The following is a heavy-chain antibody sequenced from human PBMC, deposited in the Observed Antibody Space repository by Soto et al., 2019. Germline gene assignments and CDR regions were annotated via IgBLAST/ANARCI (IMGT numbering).Heavy chain of an antibody. CDR1: EVKFTGYR. CDR3: GRDEVRNGVGV. J-gene: IGHJ6*02. V-gene: IGHV3-7*01. Sequence: AGWPMRLSYVASEVKFTGYRMSWVRQAPGEEVEWVANIKGDGSEKRYVDSVKGRLTISRDNAKNSVYLQMNSLRVEDTALYYCGRDEVRNGVGVWGQGTTVTVSS. CDR2: IKGDGSEK.